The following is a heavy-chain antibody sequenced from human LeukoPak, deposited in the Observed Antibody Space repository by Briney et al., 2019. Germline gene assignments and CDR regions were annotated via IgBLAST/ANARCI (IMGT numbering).Heavy chain of an antibody. CDR2: INSDGSST. CDR1: GFTFSSYW. CDR3: ARDQYYDFWSGSTGFDP. J-gene: IGHJ5*02. Sequence: PGGSLRLSCAASGFTFSSYWMHWVRQAPGKGLVWVSRINSDGSSTSYADSVKGRFTISRDNAKNTLYLQMNSLRAEGTAVYYCARDQYYDFWSGSTGFDPWGQGTLVTVSS. V-gene: IGHV3-74*01. D-gene: IGHD3-3*01.